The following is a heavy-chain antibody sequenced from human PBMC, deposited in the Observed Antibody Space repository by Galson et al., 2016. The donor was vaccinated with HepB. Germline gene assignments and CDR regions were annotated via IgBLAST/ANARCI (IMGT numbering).Heavy chain of an antibody. CDR2: IIPIFGTA. Sequence: SVKVSCKASGGTFSSYAISWVRQAPGQGLEWMGGIIPIFGTANYAQKFQGRVTIIADESKSTAYMELRSLRSEDTAVYFCARDGGYDILSGFGYWGQGTLVTVSS. D-gene: IGHD3-9*01. V-gene: IGHV1-69*13. J-gene: IGHJ4*02. CDR3: ARDGGYDILSGFGY. CDR1: GGTFSSYA.